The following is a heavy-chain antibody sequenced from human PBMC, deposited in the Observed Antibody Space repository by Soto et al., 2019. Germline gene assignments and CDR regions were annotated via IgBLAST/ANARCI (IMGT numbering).Heavy chain of an antibody. V-gene: IGHV6-1*01. D-gene: IGHD3-3*01. Sequence: SQTLSLTCAISGDSVSSNSAAWNWIRQSPSRGLEWLGRTYYRSKWYNDYAVSVKRRITINPDTSKNQFSLQLNSVTPEDTAVYYCARYTLLWYDFWSGSETYYFDYWGQGTLVTVSS. CDR2: TYYRSKWYN. J-gene: IGHJ4*02. CDR3: ARYTLLWYDFWSGSETYYFDY. CDR1: GDSVSSNSAA.